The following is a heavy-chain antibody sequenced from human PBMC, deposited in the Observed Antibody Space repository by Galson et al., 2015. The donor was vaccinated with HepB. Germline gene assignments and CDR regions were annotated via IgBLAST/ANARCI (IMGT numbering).Heavy chain of an antibody. CDR2: ISGSGGST. J-gene: IGHJ4*02. Sequence: SLRLSCAASGFTFSSYAMSWVRQAPGKGLEWVSAISGSGGSTYYADSVKGRFTISRDNSKNTLYLQMNSLRAEDTAVYYCAKPPKSVVVTATFDYWGQGTLVTVSS. V-gene: IGHV3-23*01. CDR1: GFTFSSYA. D-gene: IGHD2-21*02. CDR3: AKPPKSVVVTATFDY.